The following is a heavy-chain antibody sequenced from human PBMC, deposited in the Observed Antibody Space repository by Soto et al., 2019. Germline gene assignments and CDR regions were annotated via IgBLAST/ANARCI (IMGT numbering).Heavy chain of an antibody. CDR1: GFTISTYA. D-gene: IGHD1-26*01. J-gene: IGHJ4*02. CDR3: AKPESSYSWGNGPDY. CDR2: ISGGGSRT. Sequence: GGSMRVSCAASGFTISTYARNWVRQTPGKGLEWVSAISGGGSRTYYADSVKGRFTISRDNSKNTLYLQLDSLRAEDTALYYCAKPESSYSWGNGPDYWGQGTLVTVSS. V-gene: IGHV3-23*01.